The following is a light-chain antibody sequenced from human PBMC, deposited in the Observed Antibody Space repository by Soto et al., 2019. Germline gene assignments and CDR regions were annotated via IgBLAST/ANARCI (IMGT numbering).Light chain of an antibody. Sequence: EIVLTQSPGTLSLSPGETATLSCRASQSVSSTYLAWYQQKPGQAPGLLMYGASSRATGIPDRFSGSGSGTDFTLTISRLEPEDFAVYYCQQYGSSPPITFGQGTRLEFK. J-gene: IGKJ5*01. V-gene: IGKV3-20*01. CDR3: QQYGSSPPIT. CDR1: QSVSSTY. CDR2: GAS.